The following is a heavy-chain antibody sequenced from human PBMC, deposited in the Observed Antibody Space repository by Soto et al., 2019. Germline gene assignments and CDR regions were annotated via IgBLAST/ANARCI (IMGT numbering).Heavy chain of an antibody. CDR1: GFTFSSYA. CDR2: ISYDGSNK. CDR3: ARRQISPPTRGAASARGGMDV. V-gene: IGHV3-30-3*01. D-gene: IGHD1-26*01. J-gene: IGHJ6*02. Sequence: GGSLRLSCAASGFTFSSYAMHWVRQAPGKGLEWVAVISYDGSNKYYADSVKGRFTISRDNSKNTLYLQMNSLRAEDTAVYYCARRQISPPTRGAASARGGMDVWGQGTTVTVSS.